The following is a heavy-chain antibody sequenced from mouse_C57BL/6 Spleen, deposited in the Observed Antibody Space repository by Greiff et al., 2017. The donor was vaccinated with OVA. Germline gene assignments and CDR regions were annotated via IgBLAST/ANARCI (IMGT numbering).Heavy chain of an antibody. J-gene: IGHJ2*01. V-gene: IGHV1-64*01. D-gene: IGHD4-1*01. Sequence: VQLQQPGAELVKPGASVKLSCKASGYTFTSYWMHWVKQRPGQGLEWIGMIHPNSGSTNYNEKFKSKATLTVDKSSSTAYMQLSSLTSEDSAVYYCAREGELGRYFDYWGQGTTLTVSS. CDR2: IHPNSGST. CDR3: AREGELGRYFDY. CDR1: GYTFTSYW.